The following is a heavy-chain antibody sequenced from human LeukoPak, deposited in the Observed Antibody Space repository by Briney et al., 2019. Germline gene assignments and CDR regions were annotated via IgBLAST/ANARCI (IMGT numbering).Heavy chain of an antibody. J-gene: IGHJ2*01. CDR3: ARCPPSWYFDL. CDR1: GGSISSGGYY. CDR2: IYYSGST. Sequence: PSETLSLTCAVSGGSISSGGYYWSWIRQPPGKGLEWIGYIYYSGSTNYNPSLKSRVTISVDTSKNQFSLKLSSVTAADTAVYYCARCPPSWYFDLWGRGTLVTVSS. V-gene: IGHV4-61*08.